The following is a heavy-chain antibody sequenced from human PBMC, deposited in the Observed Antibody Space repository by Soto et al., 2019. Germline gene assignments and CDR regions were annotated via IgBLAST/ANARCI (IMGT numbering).Heavy chain of an antibody. CDR1: GGSISSYY. V-gene: IGHV4-59*01. Sequence: SETLSLTCTVSGGSISSYYWSWIRQPPGKGLEWIGYIYYSGSTNYNPSLKSRVTIPVDTSKNQFSLKLSSVTAADTAVYYCARDHSSGWPMYFDHWGQGTLVTVSS. J-gene: IGHJ4*02. CDR3: ARDHSSGWPMYFDH. CDR2: IYYSGST. D-gene: IGHD6-19*01.